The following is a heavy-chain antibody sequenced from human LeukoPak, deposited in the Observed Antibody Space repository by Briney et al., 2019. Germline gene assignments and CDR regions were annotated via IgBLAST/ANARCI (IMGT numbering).Heavy chain of an antibody. J-gene: IGHJ4*02. V-gene: IGHV3-23*01. CDR2: ISGSGGST. CDR1: GFTFRSYA. D-gene: IGHD2-21*01. Sequence: GGSLRLSCAASGFTFRSYAMSWVRQAPGKGLEWVSAISGSGGSTYYADSVKGRFTISRDNSKNTLYLQMNSLRAEDTAVYYCAKFLPTHIVVANYYFDYWGQGTLVTVSS. CDR3: AKFLPTHIVVANYYFDY.